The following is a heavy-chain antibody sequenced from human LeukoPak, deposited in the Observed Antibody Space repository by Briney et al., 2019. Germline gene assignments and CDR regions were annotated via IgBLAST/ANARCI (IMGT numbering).Heavy chain of an antibody. Sequence: PGGSLRLSCAASGSTLRYYAMSWVRQALGKGLEWVSAISGGAESTYYAESVKGRFTISRDNSKNTLYLQMNSLRAEDTAIYYCAKGGAGHTAFDYWGQGTLVTVSS. J-gene: IGHJ4*02. CDR2: ISGGAEST. CDR3: AKGGAGHTAFDY. D-gene: IGHD3-16*01. V-gene: IGHV3-23*01. CDR1: GSTLRYYA.